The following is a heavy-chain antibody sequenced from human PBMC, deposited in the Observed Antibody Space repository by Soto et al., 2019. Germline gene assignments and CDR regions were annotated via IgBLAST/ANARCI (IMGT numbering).Heavy chain of an antibody. CDR1: GFTFSSYA. Sequence: GSLRLSCAASGFTFSSYAMSWVRQAPGKGLEWVSAISGSGGSTYYADSVKGRFTISRDNSKNTLYLQMNSLRAEDTAVYYCARRLISGSYLLPTYFFDYWGQGTLVTGSS. CDR2: ISGSGGST. V-gene: IGHV3-23*01. CDR3: ARRLISGSYLLPTYFFDY. D-gene: IGHD3-10*01. J-gene: IGHJ4*02.